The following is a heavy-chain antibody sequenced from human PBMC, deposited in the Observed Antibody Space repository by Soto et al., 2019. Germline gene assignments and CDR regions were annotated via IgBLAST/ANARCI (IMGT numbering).Heavy chain of an antibody. J-gene: IGHJ6*02. V-gene: IGHV4-39*01. Sequence: PSETLSLNCPVSGDFVSSSRYYWGWIRQPPGKGLEWIGSIYYTGDTFFNPSLKSRVTFSVDPSKNQFSLKLTSLTAADTAVYFCARHKELLLASLSYGLDLWGQGTTVTVPS. D-gene: IGHD3-22*01. CDR3: ARHKELLLASLSYGLDL. CDR1: GDFVSSSRYY. CDR2: IYYTGDT.